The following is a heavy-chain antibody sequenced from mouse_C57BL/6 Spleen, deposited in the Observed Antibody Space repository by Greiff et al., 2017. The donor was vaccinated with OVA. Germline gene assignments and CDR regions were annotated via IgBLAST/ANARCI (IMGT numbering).Heavy chain of an antibody. V-gene: IGHV1-64*01. Sequence: VQLQQPGAELVKPGASVKLSCKASGYTFTSYWMHWVKQRPGQGLEWIGMIHPNSGSTNYNEKFKSKATLTVDKSSSTAYMQLSSLTSEDSAVYYCARRSGSSHWYFDVWGTGTTVTVSS. J-gene: IGHJ1*03. CDR1: GYTFTSYW. CDR2: IHPNSGST. D-gene: IGHD1-1*01. CDR3: ARRSGSSHWYFDV.